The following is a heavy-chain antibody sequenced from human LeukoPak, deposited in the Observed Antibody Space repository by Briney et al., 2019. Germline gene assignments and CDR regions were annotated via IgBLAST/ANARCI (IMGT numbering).Heavy chain of an antibody. CDR2: INQDASEI. CDR1: GFTFSTYW. D-gene: IGHD2-21*02. V-gene: IGHV3-7*01. CDR3: ATDRDNSDWQKRFDS. J-gene: IGHJ4*02. Sequence: GGSLRLSCAASGFTFSTYWINWYRQAPGKGLEWVGNINQDASEINYVDSVRGRFTISRDNAKNSLHLQMNSLRAEDTAVYYCATDRDNSDWQKRFDSWGQGTLVTVSS.